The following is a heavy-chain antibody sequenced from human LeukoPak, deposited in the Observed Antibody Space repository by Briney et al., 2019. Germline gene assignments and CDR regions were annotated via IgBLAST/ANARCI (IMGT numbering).Heavy chain of an antibody. CDR2: ISSNGGST. CDR1: GGSISSYY. D-gene: IGHD4-17*01. CDR3: ARDSTVTGADY. Sequence: ETLSLTCTVSGGSISSYYWSWVRQAPGKGLEYVSAISSNGGSTYYANSVKGRFTISRDNSKNTLYLQMGSLRAEDMAVYYCARDSTVTGADYWGQGTLVTVSS. J-gene: IGHJ4*02. V-gene: IGHV3-64*01.